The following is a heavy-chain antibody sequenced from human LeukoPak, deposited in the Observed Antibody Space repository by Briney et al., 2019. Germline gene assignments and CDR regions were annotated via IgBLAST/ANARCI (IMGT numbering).Heavy chain of an antibody. Sequence: SSETLSLTCTVSGGSISSSGYYWGWIRQPPGKGLEWIASIYYSGSTYYNPSLKSRVTISADTSKNQLSLKLSSPTAADTAVYYCARHEYSGSYYGLSWFDPWGQGTLVTVSS. CDR3: ARHEYSGSYYGLSWFDP. J-gene: IGHJ5*02. D-gene: IGHD1-26*01. V-gene: IGHV4-39*01. CDR1: GGSISSSGYY. CDR2: IYYSGST.